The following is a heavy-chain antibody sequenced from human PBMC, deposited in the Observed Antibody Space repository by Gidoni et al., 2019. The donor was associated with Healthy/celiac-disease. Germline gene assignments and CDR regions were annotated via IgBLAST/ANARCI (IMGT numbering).Heavy chain of an antibody. CDR3: AKDPANIAAGRAFDI. V-gene: IGHV3-30*18. CDR2: ISYDGSNK. CDR1: GFTFSSYG. Sequence: QVQLVESGGGVVQPGRSLRLSCAASGFTFSSYGMHWVRQAPGKELEWVAVISYDGSNKYYADSVKGRFTISRDNSKNTLYLQMNSLRAEDTAVYYCAKDPANIAAGRAFDIWGQGTMVTVSS. D-gene: IGHD6-13*01. J-gene: IGHJ3*02.